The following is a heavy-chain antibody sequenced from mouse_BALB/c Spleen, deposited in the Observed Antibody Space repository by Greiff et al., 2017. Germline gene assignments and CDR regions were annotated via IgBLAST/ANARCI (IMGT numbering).Heavy chain of an antibody. Sequence: EVHLVESGPGLVKPSQSLSLTCSVTGYSITSGYYWNWIRQFPGNKLEWMGYISYDGSNNYNPSLKNRISITRDTSKNQFFLKLNSVTTEDTATYYCARYTTATGAYWGQGTLVTVSA. D-gene: IGHD1-2*01. CDR2: ISYDGSN. J-gene: IGHJ3*01. V-gene: IGHV3-6*02. CDR1: GYSITSGYY. CDR3: ARYTTATGAY.